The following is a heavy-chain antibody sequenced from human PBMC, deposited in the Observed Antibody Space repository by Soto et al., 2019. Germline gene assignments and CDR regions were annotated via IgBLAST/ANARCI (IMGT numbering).Heavy chain of an antibody. CDR3: AGCSTSCYNYYYGMDV. D-gene: IGHD2-2*02. CDR1: GGTFSSYI. CDR2: IIPISDTT. Sequence: SVKVSCKASGGTFSSYIINWVRQAPGQGLEWMGRIIPISDTTDYARKFQGRVTITADKSTSTAYMELSSLRSEDTAVYYCAGCSTSCYNYYYGMDVWGQGTTVTVSS. V-gene: IGHV1-69*08. J-gene: IGHJ6*02.